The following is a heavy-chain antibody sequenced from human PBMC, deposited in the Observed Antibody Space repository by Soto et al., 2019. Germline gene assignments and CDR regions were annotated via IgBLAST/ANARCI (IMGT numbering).Heavy chain of an antibody. CDR1: GFSLSTSGVG. V-gene: IGHV2-5*02. J-gene: IGHJ4*02. CDR2: IYWDDDK. CDR3: AHSGRLQH. D-gene: IGHD6-25*01. Sequence: QITLKESGPTLVKPTQTLTLTCTFSGFSLSTSGVGVGWIRQPPGKALEWLALIYWDDDKRYSPSLKSGLTXNNDTPNTQVALTMTNMDPVDTATYYCAHSGRLQHWGQGTLVTVSS.